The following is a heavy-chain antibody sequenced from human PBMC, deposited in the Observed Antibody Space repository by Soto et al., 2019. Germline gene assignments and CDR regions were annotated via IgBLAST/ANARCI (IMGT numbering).Heavy chain of an antibody. CDR2: ISSSSSYI. Sequence: EVQLVESGGGLVKPGGSLRLSCAASGFTFSSYSMNWVRQAPGKGLEWVSSISSSSSYIYYADSVKGRFTISSDNANNSLYLQMNSLRAEDTAVYYCVRDQNTMVRGAPMDVWGQGTTVTVSS. J-gene: IGHJ6*02. V-gene: IGHV3-21*01. CDR3: VRDQNTMVRGAPMDV. CDR1: GFTFSSYS. D-gene: IGHD3-10*01.